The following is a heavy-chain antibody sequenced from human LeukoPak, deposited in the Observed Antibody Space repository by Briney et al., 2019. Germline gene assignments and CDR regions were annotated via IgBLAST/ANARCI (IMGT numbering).Heavy chain of an antibody. D-gene: IGHD5-24*01. CDR2: IYYSGST. V-gene: IGHV4-59*08. CDR1: GGSISSYY. Sequence: PSETLSLTCTISGGSISSYYWSWIRQPPGKGLEWIGYIYYSGSTSYNPSLKSRVTILVDTSKNQFSLKLRSVTAADTAVYYCARHERDVSLDQAFDIWGQGTMVTVSS. J-gene: IGHJ3*02. CDR3: ARHERDVSLDQAFDI.